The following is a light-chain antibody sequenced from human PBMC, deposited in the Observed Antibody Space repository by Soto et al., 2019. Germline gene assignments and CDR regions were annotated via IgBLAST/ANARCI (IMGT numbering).Light chain of an antibody. CDR1: SRDVGGYNY. J-gene: IGLJ1*01. V-gene: IGLV2-8*01. CDR2: EVS. Sequence: QSLMTPPPSASGSAGQSVTISCTGTSRDVGGYNYGSWYQQHSGKAPKLMIYEVSERPSGVHDRLSGSKSSNTASLSVSGLQVDNKAHYYCSSYAGSNNFVFGTGTKVTVL. CDR3: SSYAGSNNFV.